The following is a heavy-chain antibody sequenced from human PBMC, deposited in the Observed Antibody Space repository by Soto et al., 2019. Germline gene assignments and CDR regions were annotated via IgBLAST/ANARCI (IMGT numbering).Heavy chain of an antibody. J-gene: IGHJ4*02. Sequence: EVQLVESGGGLVQPGESLRLSCAASGFTFSNHWMHWVRQAPGERPVWISRIKTDGTITDYADYVKGRFTVSRDNAKNTLFLQMNSQRAEDTAVYYCARNWNGVDYWGQGTLVTVSS. CDR3: ARNWNGVDY. CDR2: IKTDGTIT. D-gene: IGHD1-1*01. V-gene: IGHV3-74*01. CDR1: GFTFSNHW.